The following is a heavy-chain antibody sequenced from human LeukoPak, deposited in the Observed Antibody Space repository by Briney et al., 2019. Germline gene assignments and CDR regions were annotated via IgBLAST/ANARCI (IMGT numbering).Heavy chain of an antibody. D-gene: IGHD3-22*01. V-gene: IGHV4-39*01. CDR1: GGSINSISSY. J-gene: IGHJ4*02. Sequence: PSETLSLTCTVPGGSINSISSYWGWIRQPPGKGLEWIGSVRYSGKTYYNPSLQSRVTMSVDTSKNRFSLRLSSVTAADTAVYSCARHYYDSSGSTYYFDNWGQGTLVTVSS. CDR2: VRYSGKT. CDR3: ARHYYDSSGSTYYFDN.